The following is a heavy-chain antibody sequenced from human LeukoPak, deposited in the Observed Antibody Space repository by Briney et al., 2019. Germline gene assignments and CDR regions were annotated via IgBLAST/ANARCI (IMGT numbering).Heavy chain of an antibody. CDR2: ISNDGSII. Sequence: GGSLRLSCAASGFTFSSYWMHWVRQVPGKGLVWVSRISNDGSIINYADSVKGRFTISRDNAKNTLYLQMNSLRAEDTAVYYCTRGGSSGLFYSGQGTLVTVSS. CDR3: TRGGSSGLFY. V-gene: IGHV3-74*01. D-gene: IGHD6-19*01. CDR1: GFTFSSYW. J-gene: IGHJ4*02.